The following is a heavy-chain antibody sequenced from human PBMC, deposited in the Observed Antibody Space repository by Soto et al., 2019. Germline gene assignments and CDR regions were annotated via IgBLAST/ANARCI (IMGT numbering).Heavy chain of an antibody. V-gene: IGHV3-30*04. Sequence: QVQLVGSGGGVVQPGRSLRLSCAASGFTFTSYAMHWVRQAPGKGLEWVAGISPDGRNKYYTDSVKGRFTISRDNSKNTLYLQLNSLRGEDTAVYYCATDGPRWELPSWGQGTLVTVSS. D-gene: IGHD2-15*01. CDR1: GFTFTSYA. J-gene: IGHJ5*02. CDR2: ISPDGRNK. CDR3: ATDGPRWELPS.